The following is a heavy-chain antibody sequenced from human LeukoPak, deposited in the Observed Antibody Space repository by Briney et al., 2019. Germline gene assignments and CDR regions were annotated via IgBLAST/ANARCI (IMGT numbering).Heavy chain of an antibody. Sequence: GESLKISCKGSGYNFNNFWIAWVRQMPGKGLEFMGMVFGGDSDTRYSPSFQGQVTISADMSIGNAYLQWSSLKASDTAIYYCARTSYRYESSGFDHWDQGTLVTVSS. CDR1: GYNFNNFW. V-gene: IGHV5-51*01. D-gene: IGHD3-22*01. CDR2: VFGGDSDT. J-gene: IGHJ4*02. CDR3: ARTSYRYESSGFDH.